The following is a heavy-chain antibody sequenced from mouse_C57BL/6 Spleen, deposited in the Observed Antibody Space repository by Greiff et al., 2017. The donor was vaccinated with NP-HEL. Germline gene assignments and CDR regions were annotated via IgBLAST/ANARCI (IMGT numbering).Heavy chain of an antibody. CDR2: INPNNGGT. J-gene: IGHJ2*01. V-gene: IGHV1-22*01. D-gene: IGHD2-4*01. Sequence: EVQLQQSGPELVKPGASVKMSCKASGYTFTDYHMHWVKQSHGKSLEWIGYINPNNGGTSYNQKFKGKATLTVNKSSSTAYMELRSLTSEDSAVYYCASEDGYDYDHYFDYWGQGTTLTVSS. CDR1: GYTFTDYH. CDR3: ASEDGYDYDHYFDY.